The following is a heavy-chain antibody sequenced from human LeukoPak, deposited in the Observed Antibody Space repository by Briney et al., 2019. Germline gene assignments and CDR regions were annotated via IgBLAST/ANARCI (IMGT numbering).Heavy chain of an antibody. V-gene: IGHV3-30*03. D-gene: IGHD1/OR15-1a*01. CDR1: GFTFDDYG. CDR3: AAREQNNYFDY. Sequence: PGGSLRLSCAASGFTFDDYGMSWVRQAPGKGLEWVALVSYDGSHKFYADSVKGRFTISRDNSKNTLYLQMNSLRAEDTAVYYCAAREQNNYFDYWGQGTLVTVSS. CDR2: VSYDGSHK. J-gene: IGHJ4*02.